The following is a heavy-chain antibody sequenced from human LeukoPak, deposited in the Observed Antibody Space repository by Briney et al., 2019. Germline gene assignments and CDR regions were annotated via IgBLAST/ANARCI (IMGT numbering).Heavy chain of an antibody. J-gene: IGHJ6*03. CDR2: IIPIFGTA. CDR1: GGTFSSYA. CDR3: ARGGHDYSGYDEVGGYYYYMDV. V-gene: IGHV1-69*13. Sequence: GASVKVSCKASGGTFSSYAISWVRQAPGQGLEWMGGIIPIFGTANYAQKFQGRVTITADESTSTAYMELSSLRSEDTAVYYCARGGHDYSGYDEVGGYYYYMDVWGKGTTVTISS. D-gene: IGHD5-12*01.